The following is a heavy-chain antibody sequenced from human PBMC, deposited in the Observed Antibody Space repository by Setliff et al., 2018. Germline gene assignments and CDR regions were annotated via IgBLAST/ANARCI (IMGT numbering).Heavy chain of an antibody. V-gene: IGHV3-15*01. Sequence: GGSLRLSCAASGFTFSNAWMSWVRQAPGKGLEWVGRIKSKTDGGTTDYAAPVKGRFTISRDDSKNTLYLQMNSLKTEDTAVYYCARDLGEWRLDPRGQGTLVTVSS. CDR2: IKSKTDGGTT. D-gene: IGHD3-3*01. CDR3: ARDLGEWRLDP. J-gene: IGHJ5*02. CDR1: GFTFSNAW.